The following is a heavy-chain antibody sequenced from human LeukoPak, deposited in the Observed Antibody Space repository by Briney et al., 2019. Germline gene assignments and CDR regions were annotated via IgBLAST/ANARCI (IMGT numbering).Heavy chain of an antibody. Sequence: PGGSLRLSCVASGFTFTTYTMNWVRQAPGKGLEWVSSISSRSSDIYYADSLKGRFTISRDHAKNSLYLQMNGLRAEDTAVYYCARVDYASGSYYWGQGTLVTVSS. D-gene: IGHD3-10*01. CDR2: ISSRSSDI. V-gene: IGHV3-21*01. J-gene: IGHJ4*02. CDR1: GFTFTTYT. CDR3: ARVDYASGSYY.